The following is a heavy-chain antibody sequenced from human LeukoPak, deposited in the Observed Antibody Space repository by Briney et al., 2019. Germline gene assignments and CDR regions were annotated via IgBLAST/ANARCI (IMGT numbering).Heavy chain of an antibody. D-gene: IGHD4-17*01. Sequence: ASVKVSCKASGYTFTSYGISWVRQAPGQGGEWMGWISAYNGNTNYAQKLQGGVTITTDTSTSTAYMELRSLRSDDTAVYYCARSYGDYVVFHYYYYMDVWGKGTTVTVSS. CDR2: ISAYNGNT. CDR3: ARSYGDYVVFHYYYYMDV. CDR1: GYTFTSYG. V-gene: IGHV1-18*01. J-gene: IGHJ6*03.